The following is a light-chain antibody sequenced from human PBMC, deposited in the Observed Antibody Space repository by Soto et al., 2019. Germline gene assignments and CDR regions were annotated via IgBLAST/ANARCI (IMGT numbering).Light chain of an antibody. J-gene: IGKJ1*01. CDR2: GAS. Sequence: EIGRTQSPATLSVSQGERATLSCRASQSVSSNLAWYQQKPGQAPRLLIYGASTRATGIPAGFSGSGSGTEFTLTISSLQSEDFAVYYCQQYNNWPRTFGQGTKVDIK. CDR1: QSVSSN. CDR3: QQYNNWPRT. V-gene: IGKV3-15*01.